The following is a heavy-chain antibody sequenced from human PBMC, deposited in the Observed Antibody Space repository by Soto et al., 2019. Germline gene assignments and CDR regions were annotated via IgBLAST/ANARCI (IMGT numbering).Heavy chain of an antibody. CDR2: INHSGST. V-gene: IGHV4-34*01. CDR1: GGSFSGYY. D-gene: IGHD3-3*01. Sequence: PSETLSLTCAVYGGSFSGYYWSWIRQPPGKGQEWIGEINHSGSTNYNPSLKSRVTISVDTSKNQFSLKLSSVTAADTAVYYCARVRVLRFLEWLYSYYYGMDVWGQVTTVTV. J-gene: IGHJ6*02. CDR3: ARVRVLRFLEWLYSYYYGMDV.